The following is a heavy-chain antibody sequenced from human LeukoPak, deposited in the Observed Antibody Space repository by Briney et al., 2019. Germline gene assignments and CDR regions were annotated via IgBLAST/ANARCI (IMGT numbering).Heavy chain of an antibody. CDR1: GFTFSSQA. CDR3: AKDLGITMIVVVIGYFQH. Sequence: GVLRLSCAASGFTFSSQAMSWVRQAPGKGLEWVSAISGSGGSTYYADSVKGRFTISRDNSKNTLYLQMNSLRAEDTAVYYCAKDLGITMIVVVIGYFQHWGQGTLVTVSS. V-gene: IGHV3-23*01. D-gene: IGHD3-22*01. CDR2: ISGSGGST. J-gene: IGHJ1*01.